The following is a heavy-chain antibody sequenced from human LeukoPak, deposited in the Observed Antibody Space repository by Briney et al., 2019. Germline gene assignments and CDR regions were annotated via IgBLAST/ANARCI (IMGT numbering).Heavy chain of an antibody. V-gene: IGHV4-39*01. D-gene: IGHD6-19*01. CDR2: IYYDGTT. J-gene: IGHJ5*02. CDR1: GGSIRNSGYF. Sequence: SETLSLTCTVSGGSIRNSGYFWDWMRQSPGKGLEWIGGIYYDGTTYYNPSLKSRVTMSIDTSQNQFFLKVSSMTAADRGVYYCARQEYLGWPDTWGQGTLVTVSS. CDR3: ARQEYLGWPDT.